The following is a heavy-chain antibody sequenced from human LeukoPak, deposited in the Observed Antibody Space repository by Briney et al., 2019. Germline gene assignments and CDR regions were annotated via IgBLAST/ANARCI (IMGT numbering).Heavy chain of an antibody. D-gene: IGHD1-26*01. CDR2: MYPGDSDT. Sequence: GESLKISCKGSANSFTSQWIGWLRRMPVKCLERMGIMYPGDSDTRYSPAFEGHVTISADKSITTAYLQWSSLKASDTAMYYCGSGERSYHFDNWGQGSMVTVSS. J-gene: IGHJ4*02. CDR1: ANSFTSQW. V-gene: IGHV5-51*01. CDR3: GSGERSYHFDN.